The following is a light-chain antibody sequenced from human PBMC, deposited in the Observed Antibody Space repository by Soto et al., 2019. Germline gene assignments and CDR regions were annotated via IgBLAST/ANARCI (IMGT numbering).Light chain of an antibody. CDR1: QSLCTY. V-gene: IGKV3-11*01. CDR2: DAS. Sequence: EIVLTQSPAPLSLSPCERATLSCGASQSLCTYLAWYQQKPGQSPRLLIYDASSRATGSPARFSGSGSGTDFTLTISSLEPEDFAVYYCQQRNDWPITFGQGTRLEIK. J-gene: IGKJ5*01. CDR3: QQRNDWPIT.